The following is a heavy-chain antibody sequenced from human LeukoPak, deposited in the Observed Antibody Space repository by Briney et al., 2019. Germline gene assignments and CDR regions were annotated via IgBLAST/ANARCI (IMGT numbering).Heavy chain of an antibody. V-gene: IGHV3-21*01. J-gene: IGHJ5*01. Sequence: PVGSLRLSSAASGVIFSTYTMNSVRQAPGKGLEWVASINTSPTYIHYADAVKGRFIISSDDARNSLYLDMHSLSAEDTAIYSCTRDPDKAAAEVRFDSWGHGTLVTVSS. CDR1: GVIFSTYT. CDR3: TRDPDKAAAEVRFDS. CDR2: INTSPTYI. D-gene: IGHD6-25*01.